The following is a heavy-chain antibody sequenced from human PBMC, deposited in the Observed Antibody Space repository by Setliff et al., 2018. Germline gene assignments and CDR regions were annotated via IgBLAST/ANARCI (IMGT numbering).Heavy chain of an antibody. CDR2: VFHNGAA. V-gene: IGHV4-59*01. CDR1: GDSISDAS. J-gene: IGHJ4*02. Sequence: PSETLSLTCTVSGDSISDASIMAWIRQPPGKGLEFIGYVFHNGAAKYDPSLKSRVTMSVDTSKTQFSLKLNSMTTADTAVYYCARGGTYRYFDYWGQGALVTVSS. CDR3: ARGGTYRYFDY.